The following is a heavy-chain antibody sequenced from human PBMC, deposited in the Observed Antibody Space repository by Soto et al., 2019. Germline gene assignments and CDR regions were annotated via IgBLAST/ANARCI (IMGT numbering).Heavy chain of an antibody. CDR2: IRWNSGSI. CDR3: AKDERNYDGGLGNAFDN. Sequence: PGWSLTLSCAASGFTFEDFAMHLVRQSPGKGLERVSSIRWNSGSIGYADSVKGRFTISRDNAKKFLYLQMNSLRPEDTALYYSAKDERNYDGGLGNAFDNWGKGTMVTVSS. D-gene: IGHD3-16*01. V-gene: IGHV3-9*01. CDR1: GFTFEDFA. J-gene: IGHJ3*02.